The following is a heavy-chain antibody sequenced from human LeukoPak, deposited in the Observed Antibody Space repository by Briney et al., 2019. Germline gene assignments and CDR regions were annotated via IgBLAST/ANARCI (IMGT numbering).Heavy chain of an antibody. CDR3: ARDASNWSAFDS. V-gene: IGHV1-2*06. CDR2: INPNSGVT. J-gene: IGHJ5*01. CDR1: GYTFSGYS. D-gene: IGHD1-20*01. Sequence: GASVKVSYKASGYTFSGYSMHWVRQAPGQGLEWMGRINPNSGVTYYAQKFQGRVTMTSDTSITTAYMELSSLTSDDTATYYCARDASNWSAFDSWGQGTQVIVSS.